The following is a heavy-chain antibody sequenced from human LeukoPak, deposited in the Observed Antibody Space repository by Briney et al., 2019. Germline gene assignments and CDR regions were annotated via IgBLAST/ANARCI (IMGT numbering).Heavy chain of an antibody. Sequence: GGSLRLSCAASGFTFSSYEMKWVRQAPGKGLEGVSYISSSGSTIYYADSVKGRFTISRDNAKNSLYLQMNSLRAEDTAVYYCARERPSWDAFDIWGQGTMVTVSS. CDR2: ISSSGSTI. CDR3: ARERPSWDAFDI. J-gene: IGHJ3*02. CDR1: GFTFSSYE. V-gene: IGHV3-48*03.